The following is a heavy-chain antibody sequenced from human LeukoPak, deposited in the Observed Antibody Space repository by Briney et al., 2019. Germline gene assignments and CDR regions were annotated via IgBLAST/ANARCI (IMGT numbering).Heavy chain of an antibody. CDR1: GFTLRTCW. J-gene: IGHJ4*02. D-gene: IGHD2-21*01. Sequence: GGSLRLSCAASGFTLRTCWMSWVRQAPGEGLEWVASINQGGGDTYYVQSVKGRFTISRDNAMNSFFLQMNNLRVEDTAVYYCARLLGDRTIYDYWGQGTLFTASS. CDR2: INQGGGDT. CDR3: ARLLGDRTIYDY. V-gene: IGHV3-7*01.